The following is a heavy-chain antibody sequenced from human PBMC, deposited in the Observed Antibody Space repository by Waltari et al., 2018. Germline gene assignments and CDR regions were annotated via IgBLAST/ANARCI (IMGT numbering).Heavy chain of an antibody. CDR3: ARNYYGSGSYYRRGWFDP. D-gene: IGHD3-10*01. J-gene: IGHJ5*02. CDR1: GYTFTGYY. Sequence: QVQLVQSGAEVKKPGASVKVSCKASGYTFTGYYIHWVRPAPGQGLEWMGWINPNSGGTNYAQKFQGRVTMTRDTSISTAYMELSRLRSDDTAVYYCARNYYGSGSYYRRGWFDPWGQGTLVTVSS. V-gene: IGHV1-2*02. CDR2: INPNSGGT.